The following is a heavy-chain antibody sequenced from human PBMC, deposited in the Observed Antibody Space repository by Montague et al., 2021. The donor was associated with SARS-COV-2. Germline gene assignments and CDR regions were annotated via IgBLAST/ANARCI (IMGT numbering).Heavy chain of an antibody. CDR3: AREWEVTSISYYYGLDV. J-gene: IGHJ6*02. D-gene: IGHD2-21*02. V-gene: IGHV3-48*03. CDR2: ISTDGSDI. Sequence: SRSLSLSASGFAFTSYEMHWVRQAPGKGLEWISYISTDGSDISYTDAVKGRFTISRDNAKNSLYLEMSSLRVEDTALYYCAREWEVTSISYYYGLDVWGPGTTVTVSS. CDR1: GFAFTSYE.